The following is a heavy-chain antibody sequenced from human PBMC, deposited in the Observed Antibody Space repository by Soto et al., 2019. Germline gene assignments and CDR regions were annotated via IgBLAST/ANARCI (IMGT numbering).Heavy chain of an antibody. CDR2: INAGNGNT. V-gene: IGHV1-3*01. Sequence: ASVKVSCKASVYTFTSYAMHWVRQAPGQRLEWMGWINAGNGNTKYSQKFQGGVTITRDTSASTAYMELSSLRSEDTAVYYCARRGRATDYYYYYYMDVWGKGTTVTVSS. J-gene: IGHJ6*03. CDR1: VYTFTSYA. CDR3: ARRGRATDYYYYYYMDV.